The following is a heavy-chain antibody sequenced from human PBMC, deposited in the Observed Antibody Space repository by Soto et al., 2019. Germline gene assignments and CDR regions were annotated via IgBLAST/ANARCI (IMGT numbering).Heavy chain of an antibody. CDR2: ISSSSSTI. Sequence: GSLRLSCAASGFTFSSYSMNWVRQAPGKGLEWVSYISSSSSTIYYADSVKGRFTISRDNAKNSLYLQMNRLRDEDTAVYYCARDIATNYYYGMDVWGQGTTVTVSS. CDR1: GFTFSSYS. V-gene: IGHV3-48*02. D-gene: IGHD1-26*01. J-gene: IGHJ6*02. CDR3: ARDIATNYYYGMDV.